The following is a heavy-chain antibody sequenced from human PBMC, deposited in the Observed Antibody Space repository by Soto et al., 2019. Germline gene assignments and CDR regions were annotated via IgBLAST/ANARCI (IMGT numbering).Heavy chain of an antibody. Sequence: VQLVESGGGVVQPGRSLRLSCAASGFTFSSYEMNWVRQAPGKGLEWVSYISSSGSTIYYADSVKGRFTISRDNAKNSLYLQMNSLRAEDTAVYYCARDPHYDSSGYEINWFDPWGQGTLVTVSS. CDR3: ARDPHYDSSGYEINWFDP. CDR1: GFTFSSYE. D-gene: IGHD3-22*01. J-gene: IGHJ5*02. V-gene: IGHV3-48*03. CDR2: ISSSGSTI.